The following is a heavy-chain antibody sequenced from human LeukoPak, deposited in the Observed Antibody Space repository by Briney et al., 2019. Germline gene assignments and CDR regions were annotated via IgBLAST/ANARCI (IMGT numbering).Heavy chain of an antibody. V-gene: IGHV3-66*02. Sequence: GGSLRLSCPASGFNVGSDYMNWVRQAPGKGMEWVSVLFSGGNRYYADSVQGRFTISRDDSRNILYLQMNSLRPEDTAVYYCARRATAVPGDYWGQGTLVTVSS. CDR1: GFNVGSDY. CDR2: LFSGGNR. J-gene: IGHJ4*02. CDR3: ARRATAVPGDY. D-gene: IGHD6-25*01.